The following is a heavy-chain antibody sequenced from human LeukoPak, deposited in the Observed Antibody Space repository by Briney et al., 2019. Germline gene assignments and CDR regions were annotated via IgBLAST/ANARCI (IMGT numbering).Heavy chain of an antibody. D-gene: IGHD3-10*01. CDR2: IYYSGNT. V-gene: IGHV4-31*03. CDR1: SGSINSVGNY. Sequence: SETLSLTCTVSSGSINSVGNYWSWVRQYPGKGLEWTGNIYYSGNTYYNPSLNSRLTISVDTSKNQFSLRLDSVTAADTAVYYCARVDTMVRGVINWFDPWGQGTLVIVSS. CDR3: ARVDTMVRGVINWFDP. J-gene: IGHJ5*02.